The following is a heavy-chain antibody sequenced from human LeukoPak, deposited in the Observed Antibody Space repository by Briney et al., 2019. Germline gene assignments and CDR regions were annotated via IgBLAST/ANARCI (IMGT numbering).Heavy chain of an antibody. CDR2: INHSGST. V-gene: IGHV4-34*01. Sequence: SETLSLTCAVYGGSFSGHYWSWIRQPPGKGLEWIGEINHSGSTNYNPSLKGRVTISVDTSKNQFSLKLSSVTAADTAVYYCARRATVVSALYYFDYWGQGTLVTVSS. D-gene: IGHD4-23*01. CDR1: GGSFSGHY. CDR3: ARRATVVSALYYFDY. J-gene: IGHJ4*02.